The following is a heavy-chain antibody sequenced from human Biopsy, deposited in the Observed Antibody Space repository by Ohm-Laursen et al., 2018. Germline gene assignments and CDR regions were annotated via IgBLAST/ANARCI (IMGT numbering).Heavy chain of an antibody. J-gene: IGHJ6*02. Sequence: TQTLTLTCSFSGFSLSARRMCVSWIRQAPGKALEWLVRVDWDDYKDYSASLQTKLSISKDTSNDHVVLTVNNVDPADTATYYCARTPILIVSAGLVYRHRRHLQGMDVWGQGIAVTVS. D-gene: IGHD6-13*01. CDR3: ARTPILIVSAGLVYRHRRHLQGMDV. V-gene: IGHV2-70*11. CDR2: VDWDDYK. CDR1: GFSLSARRMC.